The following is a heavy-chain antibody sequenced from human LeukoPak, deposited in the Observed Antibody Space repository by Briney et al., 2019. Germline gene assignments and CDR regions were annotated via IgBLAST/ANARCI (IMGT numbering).Heavy chain of an antibody. Sequence: GGSLRLSCAASGFTFSSYWMNWVRQAPGKGLEWVANIKQDGSEKYCVDSVKGRFTISRDNAKNSLYLQMNSLRAEDTAVYYCARVAYGSGSYYFDSWGQGTLVTVSS. CDR2: IKQDGSEK. CDR1: GFTFSSYW. D-gene: IGHD3-10*01. V-gene: IGHV3-7*01. CDR3: ARVAYGSGSYYFDS. J-gene: IGHJ4*02.